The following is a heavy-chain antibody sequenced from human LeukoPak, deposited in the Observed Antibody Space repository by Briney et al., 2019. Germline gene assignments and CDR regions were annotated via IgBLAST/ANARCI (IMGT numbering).Heavy chain of an antibody. CDR1: GFTFSSYA. V-gene: IGHV3-30*04. J-gene: IGHJ5*02. Sequence: PGGSLRLSCAASGFTFSSYAMHWVRQAPGKGLEWVAVISYDGSNKYYADSVKGRFTISRDNSKNTLYLQMNSLRAEDTAVYYCARGWDYYGSGSYYKGSIDPWGQGTLATVSS. D-gene: IGHD3-10*01. CDR2: ISYDGSNK. CDR3: ARGWDYYGSGSYYKGSIDP.